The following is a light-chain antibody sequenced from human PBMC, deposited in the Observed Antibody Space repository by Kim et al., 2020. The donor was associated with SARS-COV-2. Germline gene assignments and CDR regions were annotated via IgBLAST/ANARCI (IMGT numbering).Light chain of an antibody. J-gene: IGLJ2*01. V-gene: IGLV2-8*01. CDR3: SSYAGSNNLGV. CDR2: EVS. Sequence: QSVTMSCTGTSSDDCGYNYVSWYQQHPGKAPKLMIYEVSKRPSGVPDRFSGYKAGKTASLTVSGLQAEDGADYYCSSYAGSNNLGVFGGGTQLTVL. CDR1: SSDDCGYNY.